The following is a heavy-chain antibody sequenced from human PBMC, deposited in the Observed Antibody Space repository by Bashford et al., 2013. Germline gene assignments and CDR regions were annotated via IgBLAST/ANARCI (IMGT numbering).Heavy chain of an antibody. CDR2: IFPGDSDT. J-gene: IGHJ5*02. V-gene: IGHV5-51*01. CDR3: ARQKGEPTVTPRPNWFDP. D-gene: IGHD3-16*01. Sequence: WVRQMPGKGLEWIGIIFPGDSDTRYSPSFEGQVTISADKSISTAYLQWSSLKASDTAMYYCARQKGEPTVTPRPNWFDPWGQGTLVTVSS.